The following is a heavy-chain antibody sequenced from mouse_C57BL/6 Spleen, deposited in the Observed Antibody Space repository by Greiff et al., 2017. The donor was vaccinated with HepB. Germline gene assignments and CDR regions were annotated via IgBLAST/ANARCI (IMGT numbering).Heavy chain of an antibody. D-gene: IGHD6-5*01. CDR3: IAYDYGAMDY. Sequence: VQLQQSGAELARPGASVKLSCTASGFNIKDDYMHWVKQRPEQGLEWIGWIDPENGDTEYASKFQGKATITADTSSNTAYLQLSSLTSEDTAVYYCIAYDYGAMDYWGQGTSVTVSS. V-gene: IGHV14-4*01. CDR2: IDPENGDT. CDR1: GFNIKDDY. J-gene: IGHJ4*01.